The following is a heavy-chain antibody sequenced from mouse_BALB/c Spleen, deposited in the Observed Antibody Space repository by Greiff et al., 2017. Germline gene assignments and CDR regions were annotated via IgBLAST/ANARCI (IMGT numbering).Heavy chain of an antibody. D-gene: IGHD2-2*01. V-gene: IGHV5-4*02. Sequence: EVQGVESGGGLVKPGGSLKLSCAASGFTFSDYYMYWVRQTPEKRLEWVATISDGGSYTYYPDSVKGRFTISRDNAKNNLYLQMSSLKSEDTAMYYCARDWGLRREFAYWGQGTLVTVSA. CDR3: ARDWGLRREFAY. CDR1: GFTFSDYY. J-gene: IGHJ3*01. CDR2: ISDGGSYT.